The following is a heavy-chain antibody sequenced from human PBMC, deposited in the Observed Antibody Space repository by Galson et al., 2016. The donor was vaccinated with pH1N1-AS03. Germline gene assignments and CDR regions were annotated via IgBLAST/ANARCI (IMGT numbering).Heavy chain of an antibody. J-gene: IGHJ4*02. D-gene: IGHD3-10*01. Sequence: SLRLSCAASGFTFSAYAMHWVRQAPGKGLDWVAVIAYDGSVKYYADSVTGRFTISRDNSKKTLYLQMNSLRAEDTAVYYCARVGGPLFYGSGSLYNEEREPIDYWGQGTLVTVSS. CDR1: GFTFSAYA. CDR2: IAYDGSVK. V-gene: IGHV3-30*04. CDR3: ARVGGPLFYGSGSLYNEEREPIDY.